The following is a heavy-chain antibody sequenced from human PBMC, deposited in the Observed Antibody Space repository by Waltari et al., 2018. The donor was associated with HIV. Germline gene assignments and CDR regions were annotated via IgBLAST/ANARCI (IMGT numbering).Heavy chain of an antibody. Sequence: EVQLVESGGGLVQPGGSLRLSCSASGFTFSTYPIHWCRKAPGKGLEYVSAITSHGKNTYYVDSVKGRFTISRDNSKNMLYLQMRSLRAEDTALYYCVKDSGYNSSGGAFDIWGQGTMVIVSS. J-gene: IGHJ3*02. V-gene: IGHV3-64D*06. CDR2: ITSHGKNT. CDR3: VKDSGYNSSGGAFDI. D-gene: IGHD3-22*01. CDR1: GFTFSTYP.